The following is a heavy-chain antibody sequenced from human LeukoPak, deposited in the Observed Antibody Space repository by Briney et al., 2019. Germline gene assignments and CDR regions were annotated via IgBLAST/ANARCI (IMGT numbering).Heavy chain of an antibody. J-gene: IGHJ3*02. CDR1: GGPISSYF. V-gene: IGHV4-59*07. CDR2: IYYSGST. CDR3: ARGDYHDAFDI. Sequence: PSDTLSLTCTVSGGPISSYFWSWIRQPPGKGLEWIGYIYYSGSTIYHPSLKSRVTISVDTSKNQFSLKLSSVTAADTAVYYCARGDYHDAFDIWGQGTMVTVSS. D-gene: IGHD3-16*02.